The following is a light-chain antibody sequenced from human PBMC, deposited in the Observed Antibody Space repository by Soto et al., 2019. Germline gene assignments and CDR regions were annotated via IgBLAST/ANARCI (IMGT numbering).Light chain of an antibody. CDR2: GAS. CDR1: KRVSSRY. V-gene: IGKV3-20*01. CDR3: QQYCSSPLT. J-gene: IGKJ4*01. Sequence: DILGTECPGTRPCSEGERAPLYWSASKRVSSRYLAWYQQKPGQAPRLLIYGASSRATGIPDRFSGSGSGTDFTLTISRLEPEDFAAYYCQQYCSSPLTVGGGTKVDIK.